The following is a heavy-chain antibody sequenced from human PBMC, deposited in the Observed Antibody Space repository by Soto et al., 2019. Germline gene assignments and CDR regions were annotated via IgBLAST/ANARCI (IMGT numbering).Heavy chain of an antibody. Sequence: SVKVSCKASGGTFSSYAISWVRQTPGQGLEWMGGIIPIFGTANYAQKFQGRVTITADKSTSTAYMELSSLRSEDTAVYYCAREPQDILTGFDYWGQGTLVTVSS. CDR3: AREPQDILTGFDY. J-gene: IGHJ4*02. V-gene: IGHV1-69*06. CDR1: GGTFSSYA. CDR2: IIPIFGTA. D-gene: IGHD3-9*01.